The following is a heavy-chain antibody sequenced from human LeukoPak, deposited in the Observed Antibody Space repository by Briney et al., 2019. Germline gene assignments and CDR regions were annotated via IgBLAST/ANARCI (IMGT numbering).Heavy chain of an antibody. Sequence: SETLSLTCTVSGGSISSSSYYWGWIRQPPGTGLEWIGSIYYSGSTYYNPSLKSRVTISVDTSKNQFSLKLSSVTAADTAVYYCARLRDGYTDYRGQGTLVTVSS. V-gene: IGHV4-39*01. CDR2: IYYSGST. CDR1: GGSISSSSYY. J-gene: IGHJ4*02. D-gene: IGHD5-24*01. CDR3: ARLRDGYTDY.